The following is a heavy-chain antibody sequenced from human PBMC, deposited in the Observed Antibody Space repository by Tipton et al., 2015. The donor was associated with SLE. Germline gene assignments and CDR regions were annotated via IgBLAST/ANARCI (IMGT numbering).Heavy chain of an antibody. V-gene: IGHV1-2*06. J-gene: IGHJ3*02. Sequence: LVQSGAEVKKPGASVKVSCKASGYTFTGYYMHWVRQAPGQGLEWIGRINPNSGGTNYAQKFQGRVTMTRDTSISTAYMELSRLRSDDTAVYYCAREWGAGYSSGWYVDDAFDIWGQGTMVTVSS. CDR1: GYTFTGYY. CDR2: INPNSGGT. CDR3: AREWGAGYSSGWYVDDAFDI. D-gene: IGHD6-19*01.